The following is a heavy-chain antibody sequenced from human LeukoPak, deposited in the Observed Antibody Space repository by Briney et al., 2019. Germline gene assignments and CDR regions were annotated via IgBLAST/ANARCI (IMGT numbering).Heavy chain of an antibody. Sequence: GESLRLSCAASGFTFSSYGMHWVRQAPGKGLEWVAVISYDGSNKYYADSVKGRFTISRDNSKNTLYLQMNSLRAEDTAVYYCAKGRAVAGTQWFDPWGQGTLVTVSS. D-gene: IGHD6-19*01. V-gene: IGHV3-30*18. J-gene: IGHJ5*02. CDR2: ISYDGSNK. CDR3: AKGRAVAGTQWFDP. CDR1: GFTFSSYG.